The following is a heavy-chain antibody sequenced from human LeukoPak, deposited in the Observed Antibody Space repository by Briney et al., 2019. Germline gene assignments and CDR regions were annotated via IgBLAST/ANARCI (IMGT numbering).Heavy chain of an antibody. CDR1: GYTSTNYY. Sequence: ASVKVSCKASGYTSTNYYMNWVRQAPGQGLEWMGIINPSGGSTSYAQKFQGRVTVTRDTSTSTVYMELSSLRSEDTAMYYCAREGEIGYDLSDYWGQGTLVTVSS. D-gene: IGHD5-12*01. J-gene: IGHJ4*02. CDR2: INPSGGST. CDR3: AREGEIGYDLSDY. V-gene: IGHV1-46*01.